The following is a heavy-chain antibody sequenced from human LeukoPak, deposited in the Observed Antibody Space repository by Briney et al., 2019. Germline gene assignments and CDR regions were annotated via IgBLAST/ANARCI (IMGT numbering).Heavy chain of an antibody. V-gene: IGHV1-46*01. J-gene: IGHJ4*02. Sequence: GASVKVSCKASGYTFSDHFLHWVRQAPGQGLEWMGIINPSGGSTSYAQKFQGRVTMTRDMSTSTVYMELSSLRSEDTAVYYCAREPPPGSTVTTKIPFDYWGQGTLVTVSS. CDR3: AREPPPGSTVTTKIPFDY. CDR1: GYTFSDHF. CDR2: INPSGGST. D-gene: IGHD4-17*01.